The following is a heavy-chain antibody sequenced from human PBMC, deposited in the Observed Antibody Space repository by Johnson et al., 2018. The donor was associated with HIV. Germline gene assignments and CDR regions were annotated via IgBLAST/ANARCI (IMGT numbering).Heavy chain of an antibody. CDR2: ISSSGSTI. J-gene: IGHJ3*02. V-gene: IGHV3-48*04. CDR1: GFTFSSYW. CDR3: ARRSWAFDAFDI. Sequence: EVQLVESGGGLIQPGGSLRLSCAASGFTFSSYWMSWVRQAPGKGLEWVSYISSSGSTIYYADSVKGRFTISRDNAKNSLYLQMNSLRAGDTAVYYCARRSWAFDAFDIWGQGTMVTVSS. D-gene: IGHD1-26*01.